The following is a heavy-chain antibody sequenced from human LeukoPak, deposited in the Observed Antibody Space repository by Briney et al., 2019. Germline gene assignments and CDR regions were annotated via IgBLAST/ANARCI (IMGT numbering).Heavy chain of an antibody. D-gene: IGHD3-10*01. Sequence: SETLSLTCTVSGGSFTSGSDYWSWIRQPAGKSLEWIGHIDTSGSSTFNPSLKSRVTMSLDTSRNEFYLKLNSVAAADTAIYYCARAAIWNNYHYPFDVWGLGTMVSVSS. V-gene: IGHV4-61*09. CDR2: IDTSGSS. CDR1: GGSFTSGSDY. J-gene: IGHJ3*01. CDR3: ARAAIWNNYHYPFDV.